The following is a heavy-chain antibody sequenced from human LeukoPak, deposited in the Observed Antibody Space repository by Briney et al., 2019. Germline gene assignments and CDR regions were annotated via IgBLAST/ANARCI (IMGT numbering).Heavy chain of an antibody. D-gene: IGHD5-18*01. J-gene: IGHJ4*02. V-gene: IGHV3-30*02. Sequence: PGGSLRLSCAASGFTFSSYGMHWVRRAPGKGLEWVAFVRYTGSNQYYTDSVKGRFTISRDNSKDTLYLQMNSLRADDTAVYYCARDSKIQSWLYYFDYWGQGTLVTVSS. CDR3: ARDSKIQSWLYYFDY. CDR1: GFTFSSYG. CDR2: VRYTGSNQ.